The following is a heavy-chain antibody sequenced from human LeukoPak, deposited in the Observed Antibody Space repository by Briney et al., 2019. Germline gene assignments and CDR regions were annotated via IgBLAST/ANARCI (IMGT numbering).Heavy chain of an antibody. D-gene: IGHD6-13*01. Sequence: PGGSLRLSCAASGFTVSSNYMSWVRQAPGKGLEWVSYISSSGSTINYADSVKGRFTISRDNAKNSLYLQMNSLRAEDTAMYYCARDTSTIWYVPWFDPWGQGTLVTVSS. V-gene: IGHV3-11*01. CDR2: ISSSGSTI. CDR3: ARDTSTIWYVPWFDP. J-gene: IGHJ5*02. CDR1: GFTVSSNY.